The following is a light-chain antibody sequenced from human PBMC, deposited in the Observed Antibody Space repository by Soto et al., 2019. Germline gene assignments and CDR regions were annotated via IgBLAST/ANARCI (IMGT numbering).Light chain of an antibody. J-gene: IGKJ1*01. Sequence: DIHMTQSPSSLSASVGYIFTITCRASQGIRNDLGWYQQKPGKAPKRLIYAASSLQSGVPSRFSGSGSGTEFTLTISSMQPDDFATYYCQQYNSYSFGQGTKVDIK. CDR3: QQYNSYS. V-gene: IGKV1-17*01. CDR2: AAS. CDR1: QGIRND.